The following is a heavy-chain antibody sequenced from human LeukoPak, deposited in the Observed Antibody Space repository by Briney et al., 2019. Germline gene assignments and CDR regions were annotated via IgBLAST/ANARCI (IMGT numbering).Heavy chain of an antibody. V-gene: IGHV1-46*01. D-gene: IGHD1-26*01. CDR1: GYTFTSYY. CDR2: INPSGGST. CDR3: ARDIVVPRFTFYYYGMDV. Sequence: ASVKVSCKASGYTFTSYYMHWVRQAPGQGLEWMGIINPSGGSTSYAQKFQGRVTTTRDTSTSTAYMELSSLRSEDTAVYYCARDIVVPRFTFYYYGMDVWGQGTTVTVSS. J-gene: IGHJ6*02.